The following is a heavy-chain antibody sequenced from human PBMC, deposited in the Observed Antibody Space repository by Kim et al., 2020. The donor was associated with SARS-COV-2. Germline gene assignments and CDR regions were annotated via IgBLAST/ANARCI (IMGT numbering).Heavy chain of an antibody. CDR1: GFTVSSNY. CDR3: AREGGWGDDCSGGSCYPYYYYGMDV. V-gene: IGHV3-53*04. J-gene: IGHJ6*02. CDR2: IYSGGST. D-gene: IGHD2-15*01. Sequence: GGSLRLSCAASGFTVSSNYMSWVRQAPGKGLEWVSVIYSGGSTYYADSVKGRFTISRHNSKNTLYLQMNSLRAEDTAVYYCAREGGWGDDCSGGSCYPYYYYGMDVWGQGTTVTVSS.